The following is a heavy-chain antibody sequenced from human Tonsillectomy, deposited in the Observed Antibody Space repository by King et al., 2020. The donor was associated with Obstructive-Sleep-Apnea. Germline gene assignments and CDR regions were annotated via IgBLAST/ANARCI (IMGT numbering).Heavy chain of an antibody. CDR2: ISYDGSNK. CDR1: GFTFSSYG. Sequence: VQLVESGGGVVQPGRSLRLSCAASGFTFSSYGMHWVRQAPGKGPEWVAVISYDGSNKYYADSVKGRFTISRDNSKNTLYLQMNSLRDEDTAVYYCAKDLRAAAGTGQAGWYFDLWGRGTLVTVSS. CDR3: AKDLRAAAGTGQAGWYFDL. D-gene: IGHD6-13*01. J-gene: IGHJ2*01. V-gene: IGHV3-30*18.